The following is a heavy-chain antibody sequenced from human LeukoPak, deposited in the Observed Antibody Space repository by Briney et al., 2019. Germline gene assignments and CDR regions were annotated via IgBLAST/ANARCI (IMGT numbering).Heavy chain of an antibody. CDR2: INEDGSKK. J-gene: IGHJ3*01. CDR1: GFTFSSHW. V-gene: IGHV3-7*01. CDR3: VNEVHGAYCDGDCVQDAFDV. D-gene: IGHD2-21*02. Sequence: GGSLRLSCAASGFTFSSHWMSWVRQAPGKGLEWVANINEDGSKKYYVESVKGRFTISRDNGKNSLYLQMNSLRVEDTAVYFCVNEVHGAYCDGDCVQDAFDVWGQGTAVTVSS.